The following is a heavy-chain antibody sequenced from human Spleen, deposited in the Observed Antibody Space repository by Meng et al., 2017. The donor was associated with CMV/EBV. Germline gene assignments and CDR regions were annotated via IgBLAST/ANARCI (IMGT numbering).Heavy chain of an antibody. V-gene: IGHV3-7*01. CDR1: GFTFGDYA. CDR2: IKEDGSEK. CDR3: ARDWGGFNV. D-gene: IGHD3-10*01. J-gene: IGHJ3*01. Sequence: GGSLRLSCTASGFTFGDYAMSWVRQSPGKGLEWVANIKEDGSEKYYVDAVRGRFTISRDNAKNSLYLQMDSLRAEDTAVYYCARDWGGFNVWGQGTMVTVSS.